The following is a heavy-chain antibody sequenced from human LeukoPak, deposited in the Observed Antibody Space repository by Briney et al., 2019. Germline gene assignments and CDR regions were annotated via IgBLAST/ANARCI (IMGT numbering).Heavy chain of an antibody. J-gene: IGHJ4*02. D-gene: IGHD4-23*01. CDR2: ISNDGSHK. V-gene: IGHV3-30*04. Sequence: GGSLRLSCAASGFPFSSYSMHWVRHGPGSGLEWVAVISNDGSHKYYADSVKGRFIISRDNSKNTLSLQMNTLRPDDTAVFYCARDPNRLADYGGDYFDHWGQGTLVTVSS. CDR1: GFPFSSYS. CDR3: ARDPNRLADYGGDYFDH.